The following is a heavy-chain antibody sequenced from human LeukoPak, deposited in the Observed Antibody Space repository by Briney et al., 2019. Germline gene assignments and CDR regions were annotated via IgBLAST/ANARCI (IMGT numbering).Heavy chain of an antibody. CDR1: GGTFISYA. J-gene: IGHJ6*03. CDR3: ATYWPGPYGDYEGYYYMDV. Sequence: GSSVKVSCEASGGTFISYAISWVRQAPGQGLEWMGRIIPIFGTANYAQKFQGRVTITTDESTSTAYMELSSLRSEDTAVYYCATYWPGPYGDYEGYYYMDVWGKGTTVTVSS. V-gene: IGHV1-69*05. D-gene: IGHD4-17*01. CDR2: IIPIFGTA.